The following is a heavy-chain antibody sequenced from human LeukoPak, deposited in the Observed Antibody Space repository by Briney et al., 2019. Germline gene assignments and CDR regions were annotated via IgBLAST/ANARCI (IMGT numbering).Heavy chain of an antibody. CDR3: ARDRSVVPAAICDN. J-gene: IGHJ4*02. V-gene: IGHV3-21*01. Sequence: GGSLRLSCAASGFTFSSYSMNWVRQAPGKGLEWLSSITTYSNYIYYADSVKGRFTISRDNAKNSLYLQMNSLRAEDTAVYYCARDRSVVPAAICDNWGQGTLVTVSS. D-gene: IGHD2-2*01. CDR2: ITTYSNYI. CDR1: GFTFSSYS.